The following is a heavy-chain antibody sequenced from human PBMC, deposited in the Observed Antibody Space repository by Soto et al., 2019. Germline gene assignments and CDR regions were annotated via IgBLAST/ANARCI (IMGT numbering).Heavy chain of an antibody. J-gene: IGHJ6*03. D-gene: IGHD2-2*01. CDR1: GGSISSGGYY. V-gene: IGHV4-31*03. CDR3: SRVPAAINYYYYYMDV. Sequence: SETLSLTCTVSGGSISSGGYYWSWIRQHPGKGLEWIGYIYYSGSTYYNPSLKSRVTISVDTSKNQFSLKLSSVTAADTAVFFFSRVPAAINYYYYYMDVWGKGTTVTVSS. CDR2: IYYSGST.